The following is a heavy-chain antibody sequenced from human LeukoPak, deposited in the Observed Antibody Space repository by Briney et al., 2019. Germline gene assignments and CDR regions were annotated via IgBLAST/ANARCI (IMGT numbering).Heavy chain of an antibody. CDR2: IYYSGST. Sequence: NSSETLSLTCTASGGSISSHYWSWIRQPPGKGLEWIGYIYYSGSTNYNPSLKSRVTISVDTSKNQFSLKLSSVTAADTAVYYCARYSGTFRRIFDYWGQGTLVTVSS. J-gene: IGHJ4*02. V-gene: IGHV4-59*11. D-gene: IGHD2/OR15-2a*01. CDR1: GGSISSHY. CDR3: ARYSGTFRRIFDY.